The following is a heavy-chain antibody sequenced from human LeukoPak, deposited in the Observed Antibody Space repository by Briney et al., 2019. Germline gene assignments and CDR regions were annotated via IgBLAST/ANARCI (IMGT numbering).Heavy chain of an antibody. CDR3: ARDGGVTGYDLLDY. J-gene: IGHJ4*02. CDR1: GFSFSSFW. D-gene: IGHD5-12*01. V-gene: IGHV3-7*01. CDR2: INQEGSEK. Sequence: PGGSLRLSCVASGFSFSSFWMTWVRQAPGEGLEWVANINQEGSEKNYADSVKGRFIISRDNAKNSVYLQLNSLTAEDTAVYYCARDGGVTGYDLLDYWGQGTLVTVSS.